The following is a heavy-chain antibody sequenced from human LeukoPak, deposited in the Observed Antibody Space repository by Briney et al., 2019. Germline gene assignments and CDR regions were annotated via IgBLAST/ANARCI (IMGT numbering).Heavy chain of an antibody. CDR2: INPNRGGT. CDR3: ASGYRFRN. CDR1: GYPFTDSY. D-gene: IGHD5-18*01. J-gene: IGHJ4*02. V-gene: IGHV1-2*02. Sequence: ASVKVSCKASGYPFTDSYMHWVRQAPGQGLEWMGWINPNRGGTDYAQKFQGRVTMTRDTSISAAYMELSRLRYDDTAVYYCASGYRFRNWGQGTLVTVSS.